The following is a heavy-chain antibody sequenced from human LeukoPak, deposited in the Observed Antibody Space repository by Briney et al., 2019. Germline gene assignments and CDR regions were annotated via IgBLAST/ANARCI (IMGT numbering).Heavy chain of an antibody. CDR2: INGSGGIT. CDR1: GITFSSNA. D-gene: IGHD3-16*02. V-gene: IGHV3-23*01. Sequence: GGSLRLSCLASGITFSSNAMSWGRHTPGNGLEWVLAINGSGGITYYADYLKGRFTISIDNSKNALYMQMNSLRAEDTAVYYCAKVYVWGSYRYDYWGQGTMVTVSS. CDR3: AKVYVWGSYRYDY. J-gene: IGHJ4*02.